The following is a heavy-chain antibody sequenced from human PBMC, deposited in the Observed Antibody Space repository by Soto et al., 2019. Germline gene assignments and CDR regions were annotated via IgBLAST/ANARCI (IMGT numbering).Heavy chain of an antibody. CDR2: IYYSVST. Sequence: QVQLQESGPGLVKPSQTLSLTCTVSGGSISSGDYYWSWIRKPPGKGLEWIGYIYYSVSTYYNPSIKSRVTIAVDTSKNQLSLKLSSVTAADTAVYYCARTAGGEYSFDYWGQGTLVTVSS. CDR1: GGSISSGDYY. V-gene: IGHV4-30-4*01. D-gene: IGHD3-16*01. CDR3: ARTAGGEYSFDY. J-gene: IGHJ4*02.